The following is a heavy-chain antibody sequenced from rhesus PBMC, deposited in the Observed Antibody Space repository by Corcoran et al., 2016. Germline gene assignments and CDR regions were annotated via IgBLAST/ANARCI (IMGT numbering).Heavy chain of an antibody. Sequence: EVQLVETGGGLVQPGGSLKLSCAASGFTFSSYGMSWVRQAPGKGLEWVSAINSGESVPYYPDAVKGRFTNSRDNLKNTLSLQMNSLRAEDTAVYYCAKGYYEDDYGYYYTDLPFDYWGQGVLVTVSS. D-gene: IGHD3-9*01. V-gene: IGHV3S5*01. CDR3: AKGYYEDDYGYYYTDLPFDY. CDR1: GFTFSSYG. J-gene: IGHJ4*01. CDR2: INSGESVP.